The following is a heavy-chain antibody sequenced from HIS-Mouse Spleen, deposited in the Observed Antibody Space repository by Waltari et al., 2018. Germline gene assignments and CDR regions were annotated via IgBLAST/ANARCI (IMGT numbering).Heavy chain of an antibody. CDR3: ARDGGTGDFDY. CDR1: GFTFSSYW. J-gene: IGHJ4*02. V-gene: IGHV3-7*01. Sequence: EVQLVESGGGLVQPGGSLSLSCAASGFTFSSYWMSWVRHAPGKGLEWVANIKQDGSEKYYVDSVKGRFTISRDNAKNSLYLQMNSLRAEDTAVYYCARDGGTGDFDYWGQGTLVTVSS. D-gene: IGHD7-27*01. CDR2: IKQDGSEK.